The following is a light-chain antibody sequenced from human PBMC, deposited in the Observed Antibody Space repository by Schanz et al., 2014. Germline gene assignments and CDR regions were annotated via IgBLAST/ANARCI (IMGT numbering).Light chain of an antibody. CDR1: SSDVGDYNY. CDR2: EVS. V-gene: IGLV2-8*01. Sequence: QSALTQPPSASGSLGQSVTISCTGTSSDVGDYNYVSWYQQHPGKAPKLMIYEVSKRPSGVPDRFSGSKSGNTASLTISGLQAEDEADYYCCSYAGSYTFVLFGGGTKLTVL. CDR3: CSYAGSYTFVL. J-gene: IGLJ2*01.